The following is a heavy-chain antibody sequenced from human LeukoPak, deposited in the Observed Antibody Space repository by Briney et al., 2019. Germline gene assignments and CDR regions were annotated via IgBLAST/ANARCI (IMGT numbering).Heavy chain of an antibody. CDR3: ARGRNYYDSSGRFDY. CDR1: GFTFSNNW. Sequence: GGSLRLSCAASGFTFSNNWMHWVRQAPGKGLVWVSRINPDGSGTVHADSVKGRFTISRDNAKNSLYLQMNSLRAEDTAVYYCARGRNYYDSSGRFDYWGQGTLVTVSS. D-gene: IGHD3-22*01. J-gene: IGHJ4*02. V-gene: IGHV3-74*01. CDR2: INPDGSGT.